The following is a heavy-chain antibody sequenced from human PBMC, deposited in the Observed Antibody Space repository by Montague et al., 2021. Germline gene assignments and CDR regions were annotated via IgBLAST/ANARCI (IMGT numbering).Heavy chain of an antibody. CDR1: GGSMGIYR. V-gene: IGHV4-59*01. CDR2: IYSSGST. CDR3: AREWSAFDF. Sequence: SETLSLTCTVSGGSMGIYRWCWIRQPPGKGLEWIGYIYSSGSTNYNYISSLQSRVIISVDTSKNQFSLKLTSVTAADTAMYYCAREWSAFDFWGRGTMVTVSS. D-gene: IGHD3-3*01. J-gene: IGHJ3*01.